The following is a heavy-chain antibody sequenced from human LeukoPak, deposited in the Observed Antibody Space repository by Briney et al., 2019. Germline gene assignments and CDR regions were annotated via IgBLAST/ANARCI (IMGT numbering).Heavy chain of an antibody. CDR2: ISGGSSGST. J-gene: IGHJ4*02. CDR3: AKNPYDYVWGSYYFDY. Sequence: GGSLRLSCAASGFTFSDYAMSWVRQAPGKGLEWLSVISGGSSGSTYYADSVTGRFTVSRDNSKNTLYLQMNSLRAEDTAVYYCAKNPYDYVWGSYYFDYWGQGILVTVSS. V-gene: IGHV3-23*01. CDR1: GFTFSDYA. D-gene: IGHD3-16*01.